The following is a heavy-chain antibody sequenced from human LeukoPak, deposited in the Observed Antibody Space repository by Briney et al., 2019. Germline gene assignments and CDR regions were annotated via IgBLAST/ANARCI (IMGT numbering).Heavy chain of an antibody. CDR2: ISWNSGSI. J-gene: IGHJ3*02. CDR3: AKEWELDAFDI. CDR1: GFTFDDYA. V-gene: IGHV3-9*01. D-gene: IGHD1-26*01. Sequence: GGSLRLSCAASGFTFDDYAMHWVRQAPGKGLEWVSGISWNSGSIDYADSVKGRFTISRDNAKNSLYLQMNSLRAEDTALYYCAKEWELDAFDIWGQGTMVTVSS.